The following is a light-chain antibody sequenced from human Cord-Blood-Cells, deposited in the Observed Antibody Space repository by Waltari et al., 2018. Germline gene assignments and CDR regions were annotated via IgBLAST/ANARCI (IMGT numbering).Light chain of an antibody. Sequence: DIVMTQSPDSLAVSLGERATINCKSSQSVLYSSNNKNYLACYQQKPGQPPMLLIYWASTRESGVPDRFSGSGSGTDFTLTISSLQAEDVAVYYCQQYYSTPLTFGGGTKVEIK. CDR2: WAS. V-gene: IGKV4-1*01. CDR3: QQYYSTPLT. CDR1: QSVLYSSNNKNY. J-gene: IGKJ4*01.